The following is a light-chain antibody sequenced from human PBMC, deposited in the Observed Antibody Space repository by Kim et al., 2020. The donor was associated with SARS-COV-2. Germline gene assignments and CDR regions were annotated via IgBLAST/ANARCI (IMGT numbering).Light chain of an antibody. CDR2: FAS. CDR3: QQHSNWPLT. V-gene: IGKV3-15*01. CDR1: QTIRSN. Sequence: SPGEGATLSCMASQTIRSNYLVWYQPKPGQAPRPLMYFASTRATGIPARFSGSGSGTEFTLTISSLQSEDFAIYYCQQHSNWPLTFGGGTKVDIK. J-gene: IGKJ4*01.